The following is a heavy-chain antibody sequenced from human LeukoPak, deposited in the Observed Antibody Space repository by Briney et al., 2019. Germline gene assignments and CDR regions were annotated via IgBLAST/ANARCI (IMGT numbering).Heavy chain of an antibody. V-gene: IGHV4-39*01. J-gene: IGHJ5*02. CDR2: IYYSGST. D-gene: IGHD6-6*01. CDR1: GGSISSSSYY. Sequence: PSETLSLTCTVSGGSISSSSYYWGWIRQPPGKGLEWIGSIYYSGSTYYNPSLKSRVTISVDTSKNQFSLKLSSVPAADTAVYYCARHLGALYSSSSFVGWFDPWGQGTLVTVSS. CDR3: ARHLGALYSSSSFVGWFDP.